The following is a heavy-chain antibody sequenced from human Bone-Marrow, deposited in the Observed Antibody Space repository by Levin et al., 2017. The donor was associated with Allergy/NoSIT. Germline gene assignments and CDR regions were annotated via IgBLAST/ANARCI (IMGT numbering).Heavy chain of an antibody. D-gene: IGHD2-15*01. CDR1: GFSLSTSEVG. CDR3: AHDRPGIGFGP. V-gene: IGHV2-5*01. CDR2: VYGNDNK. Sequence: SGPTLVKPTQTLTLTCSFSGFSLSTSEVGVAWIRQPPGEALEWLALVYGNDNKLYSPFLKSRLTISKDTSKNEVILTMTNMDPVDTATYYCAHDRPGIGFGPWGQGILVTVSS. J-gene: IGHJ5*02.